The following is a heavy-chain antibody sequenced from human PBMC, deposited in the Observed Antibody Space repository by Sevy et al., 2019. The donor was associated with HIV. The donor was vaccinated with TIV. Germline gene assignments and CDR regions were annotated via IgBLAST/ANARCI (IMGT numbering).Heavy chain of an antibody. CDR3: ARDRLGITISAEWGGGMDV. J-gene: IGHJ6*02. V-gene: IGHV3-33*01. CDR2: IRYDGSNK. Sequence: SLRLSCAASGFTLSSYGMHWVRQAPGKGLEWVAVIRYDGSNKYYADSVKGRFTISRDNSKNTLYLQMNSLRAGVTAVYYCARDRLGITISAEWGGGMDVWGQGTTVTVSS. CDR1: GFTLSSYG. D-gene: IGHD3-3*01.